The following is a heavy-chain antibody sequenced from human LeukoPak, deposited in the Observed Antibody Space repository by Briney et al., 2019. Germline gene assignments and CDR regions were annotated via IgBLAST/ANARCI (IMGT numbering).Heavy chain of an antibody. D-gene: IGHD3-22*01. J-gene: IGHJ4*02. V-gene: IGHV4-4*02. CDR1: GGSVSTSYW. Sequence: SETLSLTCGVSGGSVSTSYWWSWVRQPPGKGLEWIGEIYHSGSTNYNPSLKSRVTISVDTSKNQFSLKLRSVTAADTAVYYCARVTGYMIEDYFDYWGQGTLVTVSS. CDR3: ARVTGYMIEDYFDY. CDR2: IYHSGST.